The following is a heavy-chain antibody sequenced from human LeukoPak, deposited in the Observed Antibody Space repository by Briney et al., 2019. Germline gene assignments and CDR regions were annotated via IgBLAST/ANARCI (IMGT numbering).Heavy chain of an antibody. V-gene: IGHV4-39*07. CDR3: ARGWTSRWDYFDY. Sequence: SETLSLTCIVSGGSISSNSYYWGWIRQPPGKGLEWIGYIHHTGSTYYNPSLKSRVTISVDRSKNQFSLKLSSVTAADTAVYYCARGWTSRWDYFDYWGQGTLVTVSS. J-gene: IGHJ4*02. CDR1: GGSISSNSYY. CDR2: IHHTGST. D-gene: IGHD1-1*01.